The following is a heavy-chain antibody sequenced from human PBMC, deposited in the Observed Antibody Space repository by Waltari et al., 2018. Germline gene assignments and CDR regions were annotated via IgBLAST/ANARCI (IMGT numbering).Heavy chain of an antibody. CDR3: AKSRGFEY. CDR1: AFTFSRCW. Sequence: EVQLVESGGGLVQPGGSLGLSCGASAFTFSRCWMSWVRKTPGKGLGWVANINYNGSQKYYVDSVKGRFTISRDNAKNSVYLQMNSLRVEDTAVYYCAKSRGFEYWGQGTLITVSS. V-gene: IGHV3-7*01. J-gene: IGHJ4*02. CDR2: INYNGSQK. D-gene: IGHD2-2*01.